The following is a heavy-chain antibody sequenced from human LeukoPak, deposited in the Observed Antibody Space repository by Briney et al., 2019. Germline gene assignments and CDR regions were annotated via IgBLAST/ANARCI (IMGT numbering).Heavy chain of an antibody. CDR2: ISYDGSNN. V-gene: IGHV3-30*18. CDR3: AKDWSTYYYYYGMDV. CDR1: GFTFSSYG. Sequence: PGRSLRLSCAASGFTFSSYGMHWVRQAPGKGLEWVAVISYDGSNNYYAASVKGRFTISRANSKNTLYLQMNSLRAEDAAVYYCAKDWSTYYYYYGMDVWGQGTTVTVSS. J-gene: IGHJ6*02.